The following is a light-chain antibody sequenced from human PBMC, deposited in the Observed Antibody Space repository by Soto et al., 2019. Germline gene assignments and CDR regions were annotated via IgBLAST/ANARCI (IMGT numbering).Light chain of an antibody. CDR1: SCDVGTYNL. CDR3: CSYAGSSTWV. Sequence: QSALTQPASVSGSPGQSITISCAGTSCDVGTYNLVSWYQQHPDKAPKLMIYEVIKRPSGVSNRFSGSKSGNTASLTISGLQAEDEADYYCCSYAGSSTWVFGGGTKLTVL. J-gene: IGLJ3*02. V-gene: IGLV2-23*02. CDR2: EVI.